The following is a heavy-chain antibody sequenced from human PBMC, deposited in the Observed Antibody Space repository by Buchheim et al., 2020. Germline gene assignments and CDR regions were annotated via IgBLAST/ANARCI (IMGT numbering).Heavy chain of an antibody. CDR1: GFSLTSKGLC. D-gene: IGHD5-24*01. CDR2: IDWDDEQ. Sequence: QVSLRESGPALVKPTQTLTLTCTVSGFSLTSKGLCVNWVRQPPGKALEWLARIDWDDEQHYTTSLQSRLTISRDTSQNQVILTMTDMDPVDTASYYCVRERVGYNPTSLVLEYQFFDSWGQG. J-gene: IGHJ4*02. CDR3: VRERVGYNPTSLVLEYQFFDS. V-gene: IGHV2-70*19.